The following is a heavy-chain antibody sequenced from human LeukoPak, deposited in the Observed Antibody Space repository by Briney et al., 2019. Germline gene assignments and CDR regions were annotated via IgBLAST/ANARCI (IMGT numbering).Heavy chain of an antibody. CDR3: ARGYEIVVVPAATPGKPRNYYYGMDV. CDR1: GGTFCSYA. V-gene: IGHV1-69*04. D-gene: IGHD2-2*01. CDR2: IIAILGIA. Sequence: ASVKVSCKASGGTFCSYAICWVRPAPGQGLGWMGRIIAILGIANYAQKCQCRVTITAEHSASTAYMELRSLRSDDTAVYYCARGYEIVVVPAATPGKPRNYYYGMDVWRQGTTVTVSS. J-gene: IGHJ6*02.